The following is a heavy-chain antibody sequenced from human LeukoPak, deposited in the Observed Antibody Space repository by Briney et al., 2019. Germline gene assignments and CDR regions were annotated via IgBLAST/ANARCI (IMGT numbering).Heavy chain of an antibody. CDR1: GGTFSSYA. V-gene: IGHV1-69*13. Sequence: SVKVSCKASGGTFSSYAISWVRQAPGQGLEWMGGIIPIFGTANYAQKFQGRVTITADESTSTAYMELSSLRSEDTAVYYCARPRPVYGGKANDAFDIWGQGTMVTVSS. CDR2: IIPIFGTA. D-gene: IGHD4-23*01. J-gene: IGHJ3*02. CDR3: ARPRPVYGGKANDAFDI.